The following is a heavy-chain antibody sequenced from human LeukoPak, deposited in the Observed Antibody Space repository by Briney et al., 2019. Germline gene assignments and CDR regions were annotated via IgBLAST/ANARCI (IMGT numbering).Heavy chain of an antibody. CDR3: ARSYSGNAFDI. Sequence: PGGSLRLSCAASGFTVSSNYMSWVRQAPGKGLEWVSVIYSGGSTYYADSVKGRFTISRDNSKNTLYLQMNSLRAEDTAVYYCARSYSGNAFDIWGQGTMVTVSS. V-gene: IGHV3-66*01. CDR2: IYSGGST. J-gene: IGHJ3*02. CDR1: GFTVSSNY. D-gene: IGHD1-26*01.